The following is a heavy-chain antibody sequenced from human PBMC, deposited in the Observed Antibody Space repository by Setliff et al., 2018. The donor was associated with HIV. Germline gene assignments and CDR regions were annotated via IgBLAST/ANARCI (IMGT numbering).Heavy chain of an antibody. D-gene: IGHD1-26*01. J-gene: IGHJ4*02. V-gene: IGHV1-3*01. CDR1: GYTFTSYT. CDR3: ARGGGGLSGSYSAFDY. Sequence: ASVKVSCKASGYTFTSYTMHWVRQAPGQRLEWMGWINGGNGNTKYSQKFQGRVTITRDTSASTASMELSSLRSEDTAVYYCARGGGGLSGSYSAFDYWGQGTLVTVSS. CDR2: INGGNGNT.